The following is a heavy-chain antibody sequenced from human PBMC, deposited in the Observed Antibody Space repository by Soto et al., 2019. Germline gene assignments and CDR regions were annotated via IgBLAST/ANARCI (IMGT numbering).Heavy chain of an antibody. CDR1: GGSISSGDYY. CDR2: IYYSGST. Sequence: TLSLTCTVSGGSISSGDYYWSWIRQPPGKGLEWIGYIYYSGSTYYNPSLKSRVTISVDTSKNQFSLKLSSVTAADTAVYYCDRVSIAAAGDDYWGQGTLVTVSS. V-gene: IGHV4-30-4*01. CDR3: DRVSIAAAGDDY. D-gene: IGHD6-13*01. J-gene: IGHJ4*02.